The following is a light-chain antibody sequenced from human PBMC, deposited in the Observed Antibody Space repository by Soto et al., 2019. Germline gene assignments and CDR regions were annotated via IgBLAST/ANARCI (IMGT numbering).Light chain of an antibody. CDR2: AAS. CDR3: QQAKSFPLT. J-gene: IGKJ5*01. CDR1: QGISGW. V-gene: IGKV1D-12*01. Sequence: DIQMTQSPSSVSASVGDRVTITCRASQGISGWLAWYQQKPGEAPKLLIYAASNLQNGVPSRFSRSGSGTDFTPTINSLQPEDFETYYCQQAKSFPLTLAQGTRLEIK.